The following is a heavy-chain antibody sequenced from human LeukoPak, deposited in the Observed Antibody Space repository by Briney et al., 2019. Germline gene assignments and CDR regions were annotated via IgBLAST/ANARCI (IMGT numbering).Heavy chain of an antibody. V-gene: IGHV4-4*09. CDR2: IYTSGST. D-gene: IGHD3-9*01. CDR1: GGSISSYY. Sequence: SETLSLTCTVSGGSISSYYWSWIRQPPGKGLEWIGYIYTSGSTNYNPSLKSRVTISVDTSKNQFSLKLSSVTAADTAVYYCARSSLTGYYSLYYYYMDVWGKGTTVTVSS. J-gene: IGHJ6*03. CDR3: ARSSLTGYYSLYYYYMDV.